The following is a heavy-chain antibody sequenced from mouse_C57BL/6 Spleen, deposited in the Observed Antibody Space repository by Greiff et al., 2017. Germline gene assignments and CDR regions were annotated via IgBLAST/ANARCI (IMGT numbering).Heavy chain of an antibody. CDR2: ISYDGSN. Sequence: DVQLVESGPGLVKPSQSLSLTCSVTGYSITSGYYWNWIRQFPGNKLEWMGYISYDGSNNYNPSLKNRISITRDTSKNQFFLKLNSVTTEDTATYYCARDVSYFDYWGQGTTLTVSS. V-gene: IGHV3-6*01. J-gene: IGHJ2*01. D-gene: IGHD6-2*01. CDR1: GYSITSGYY. CDR3: ARDVSYFDY.